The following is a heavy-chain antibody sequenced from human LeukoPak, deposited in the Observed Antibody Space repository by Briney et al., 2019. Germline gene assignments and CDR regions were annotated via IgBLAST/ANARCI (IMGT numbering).Heavy chain of an antibody. V-gene: IGHV5-51*01. D-gene: IGHD6-13*01. CDR1: GYSFTTYW. CDR2: IYPSDSDT. Sequence: GESLKISCKGSGYSFTTYWIGWVRQMPGKGLEWMGIIYPSDSDTRYSPSFQGQVTISAGKSISSADRSINTAYLQWSSPKASDTAMYYCARRIAGGGVDYWGQGTLVTVSS. J-gene: IGHJ4*02. CDR3: ARRIAGGGVDY.